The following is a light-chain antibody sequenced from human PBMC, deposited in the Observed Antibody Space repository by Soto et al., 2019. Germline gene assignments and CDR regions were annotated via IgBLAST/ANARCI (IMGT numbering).Light chain of an antibody. V-gene: IGKV3-20*01. CDR1: QSVSSSY. Sequence: EIVLTQSPGTLSLSPGERATLSCRASQSVSSSYLAWYQQKPCQAPRLLIHGASSRATGIQDRFSGSGSGTDFTLTISRLEPEDLAVYYCQQHGSSFTFGGGTKVEIK. CDR2: GAS. CDR3: QQHGSSFT. J-gene: IGKJ4*01.